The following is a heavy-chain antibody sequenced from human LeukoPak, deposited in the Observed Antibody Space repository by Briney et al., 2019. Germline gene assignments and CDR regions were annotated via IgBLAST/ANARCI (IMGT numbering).Heavy chain of an antibody. CDR1: GGSISGGGYY. Sequence: SQTLSLTCTVSGGSISGGGYYWSWIRQHPGKGLEWIGYINYSGTTYYTPSLKSRVTISVDTSKHYFSLKLSAVTAAAAAVYYCARTVAPAAIASGNYYMDVWGKGTTVTVSS. CDR3: ARTVAPAAIASGNYYMDV. V-gene: IGHV4-31*03. CDR2: INYSGTT. J-gene: IGHJ6*03. D-gene: IGHD2-2*01.